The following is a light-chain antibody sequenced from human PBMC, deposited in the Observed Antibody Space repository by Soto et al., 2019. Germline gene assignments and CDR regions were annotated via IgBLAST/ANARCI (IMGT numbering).Light chain of an antibody. V-gene: IGKV3-11*01. J-gene: IGKJ1*01. CDR2: DVS. CDR1: QSVSSN. CDR3: QQRYDWPWT. Sequence: EIVLTQSPATLSVSPGEKATLCFMSSQSVSSNLAWYQQKPGQAPRLFIYDVSKRATGIPARFSGSGSGTDFTLTISSLEPEDFAVYFCQQRYDWPWTFGLRTKVDIK.